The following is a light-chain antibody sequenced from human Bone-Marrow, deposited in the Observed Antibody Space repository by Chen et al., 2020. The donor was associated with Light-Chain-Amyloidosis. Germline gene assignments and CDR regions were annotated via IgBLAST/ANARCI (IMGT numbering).Light chain of an antibody. CDR3: QQRRNWPRT. V-gene: IGKV3-11*01. CDR1: QSVDSY. J-gene: IGKJ1*01. CDR2: DAS. Sequence: IVLTQSPATLSLSPGERATLSCRASQSVDSYLAWYQQKPGQAPRLLIFDASNRATGIPARFSGSGSGTDFTRTISSLEPEDFAVYYCQQRRNWPRTFGQGTKVDIK.